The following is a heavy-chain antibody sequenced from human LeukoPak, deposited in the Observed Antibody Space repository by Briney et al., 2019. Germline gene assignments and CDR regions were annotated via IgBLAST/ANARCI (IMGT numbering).Heavy chain of an antibody. J-gene: IGHJ5*02. V-gene: IGHV3-30-3*01. CDR3: ARGGQGYDLNWFDP. Sequence: HPAGSLRLSCAASGFTFSSYAMSWVRQAPGKGLEWVTIISYDGSNKYYADSVKGRFTISRDNSKNTLYLQMNSLRAEDTAVYYCARGGQGYDLNWFDPWGQGTLVTVSS. CDR1: GFTFSSYA. CDR2: ISYDGSNK. D-gene: IGHD3-3*01.